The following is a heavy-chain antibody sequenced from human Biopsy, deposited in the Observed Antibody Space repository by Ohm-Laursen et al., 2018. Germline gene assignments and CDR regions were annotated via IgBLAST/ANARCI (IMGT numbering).Heavy chain of an antibody. Sequence: SGTLSLTCSVSGGSMTGFEWSRIGLAPGMGRVWIGYVYYSGGTKYNPSLASRVTLSVDMSKSQFSLKLYSVTADDTAVYYCARVEAGTYDAVDIWGQGTLVAVSA. D-gene: IGHD1-26*01. CDR3: ARVEAGTYDAVDI. J-gene: IGHJ3*02. CDR1: GGSMTGFE. V-gene: IGHV4-59*01. CDR2: VYYSGGT.